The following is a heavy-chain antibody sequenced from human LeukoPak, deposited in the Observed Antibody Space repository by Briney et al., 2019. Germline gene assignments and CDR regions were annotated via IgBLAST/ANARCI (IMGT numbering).Heavy chain of an antibody. CDR3: AREGGQQLVYWFDP. CDR1: GGTFSSYA. D-gene: IGHD6-13*01. J-gene: IGHJ5*02. V-gene: IGHV1-2*02. Sequence: ASVKVSCKASGGTFSSYAISWVRQAPGQGLEWMGWINPNSGGTNYAQKFQGRVTMTRDTSISTAYMELSRLRSDDTAVYYCAREGGQQLVYWFDPWGQGTLVTVSS. CDR2: INPNSGGT.